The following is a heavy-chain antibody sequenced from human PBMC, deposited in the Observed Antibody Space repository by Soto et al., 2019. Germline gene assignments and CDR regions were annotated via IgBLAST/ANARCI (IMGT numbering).Heavy chain of an antibody. D-gene: IGHD2-15*01. J-gene: IGHJ4*02. Sequence: SETLSLTCTVSGGSISSGDYYWSWIRQPPGKGLEWIGYIYYSGSTYYNPSLKSRVTISVDTSKNQFSLKLSSVTAADTAVYYCARDLGLYCSGGSCYSGYYFDYWGQGTLVTVSS. V-gene: IGHV4-30-4*01. CDR1: GGSISSGDYY. CDR3: ARDLGLYCSGGSCYSGYYFDY. CDR2: IYYSGST.